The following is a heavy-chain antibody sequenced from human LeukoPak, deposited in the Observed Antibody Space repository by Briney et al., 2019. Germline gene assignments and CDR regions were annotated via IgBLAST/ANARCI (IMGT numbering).Heavy chain of an antibody. D-gene: IGHD4-17*01. V-gene: IGHV4-39*01. Sequence: SETLSLTCTVSGGSISSSSYYWGWIRQPPGKGLEWIGSIYYSGSTYYNPSLKSRFTISVDTSKNQFSLKLSSVTAADTAVYYCARLSNDYGDYAGYWYFDLWGRGTLVTVSS. CDR2: IYYSGST. CDR1: GGSISSSSYY. CDR3: ARLSNDYGDYAGYWYFDL. J-gene: IGHJ2*01.